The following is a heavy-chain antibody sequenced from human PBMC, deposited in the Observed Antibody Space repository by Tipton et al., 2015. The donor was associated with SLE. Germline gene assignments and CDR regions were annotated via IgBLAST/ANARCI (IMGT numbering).Heavy chain of an antibody. CDR1: GGSISSGGYS. CDR2: IYHRGST. J-gene: IGHJ4*02. V-gene: IGHV4-30-2*01. D-gene: IGHD5-12*01. CDR3: ARVSRIVALDS. Sequence: TLSLTCAVSGGSISSGGYSWSWIRQPPGKGLEWIGYIYHRGSTYYNPSLKSRVTISVDRSKNQFSLKLSSVTAADTAVYYCARVSRIVALDSWSQGTLVPVST.